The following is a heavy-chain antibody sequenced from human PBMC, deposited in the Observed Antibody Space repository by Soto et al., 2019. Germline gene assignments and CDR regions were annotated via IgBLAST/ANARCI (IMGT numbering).Heavy chain of an antibody. CDR3: AREIVTAGGNNYFDP. Sequence: SETLSLTCGVSGGTVASSHWWSWVRQSPGRGLEWIGNVYHTGDTNFNPSLQSRVTFSVDKSNDQFSLRLTSVTAADTAVYFCAREIVTAGGNNYFDPWGPGTLVTVSS. CDR2: VYHTGDT. J-gene: IGHJ5*02. CDR1: GGTVASSHW. V-gene: IGHV4-4*02. D-gene: IGHD2-21*02.